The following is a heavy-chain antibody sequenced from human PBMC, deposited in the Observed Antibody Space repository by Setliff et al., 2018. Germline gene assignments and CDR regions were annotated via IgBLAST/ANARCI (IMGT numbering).Heavy chain of an antibody. D-gene: IGHD1-7*01. CDR2: INTDGSTI. CDR1: GFTFNHNW. CDR3: ARSKVATTDH. Sequence: GGSLRLSCAASGFTFNHNWMYWVRHAPGKGLVCVSRINTDGSTINYADSVMGRFTISRDNAKSTLYLQMNSLRAEDTALYFCARSKVATTDHWGQGTLVTVSS. J-gene: IGHJ4*02. V-gene: IGHV3-74*01.